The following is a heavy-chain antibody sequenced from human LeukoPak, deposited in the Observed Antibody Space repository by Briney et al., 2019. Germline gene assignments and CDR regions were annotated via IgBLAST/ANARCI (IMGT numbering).Heavy chain of an antibody. CDR1: GASISSGGYY. J-gene: IGHJ4*02. CDR2: IYYSRST. CDR3: ARDGYNSGYFDY. V-gene: IGHV4-30-4*01. D-gene: IGHD5-24*01. Sequence: SETLSLTCTVSGASISSGGYYWNWLRQPPGKGLEWIGYIYYSRSTSYSPSLKSRLTISVDTSKNQFSLKLSSVTAADTAVYYCARDGYNSGYFDYWGQGTLVTVSS.